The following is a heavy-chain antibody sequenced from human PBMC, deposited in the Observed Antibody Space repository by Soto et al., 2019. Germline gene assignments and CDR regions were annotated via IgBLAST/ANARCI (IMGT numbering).Heavy chain of an antibody. V-gene: IGHV3-30-3*01. CDR2: ISYDGSNK. CDR3: ARVSAVAGEKTTYYYYSMDV. CDR1: GFAFSSSA. Sequence: VQLVESGGGVVQPGRSLRLSCAASGFAFSSSALHWVRQAPGKGLEWVAVISYDGSNKYYADSAKGRFTISRDNSNNKLYLQMKNPRGEATAVYYCARVSAVAGEKTTYYYYSMDVWGQGTTVTVSS. D-gene: IGHD6-13*01. J-gene: IGHJ6*02.